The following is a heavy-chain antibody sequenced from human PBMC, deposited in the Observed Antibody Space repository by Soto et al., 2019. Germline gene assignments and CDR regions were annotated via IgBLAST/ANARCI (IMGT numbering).Heavy chain of an antibody. V-gene: IGHV1-18*01. Sequence: XSVKVSCKDSGYTFTSYGISWVRQAPGQGLEWVGWISAYNGNTNYAQKLQGRVTMTTDTSTSTAYMELRSLRSDDTAVYYCARDHRITCSSTSCYRVNYYYYGMDVWGQGTTVTVSS. D-gene: IGHD2-2*01. CDR2: ISAYNGNT. CDR1: GYTFTSYG. J-gene: IGHJ6*02. CDR3: ARDHRITCSSTSCYRVNYYYYGMDV.